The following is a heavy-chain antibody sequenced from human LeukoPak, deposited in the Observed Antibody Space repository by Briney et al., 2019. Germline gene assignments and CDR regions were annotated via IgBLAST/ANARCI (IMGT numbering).Heavy chain of an antibody. CDR3: TTRRQDGC. J-gene: IGHJ4*02. CDR2: IKSKIDGGTI. D-gene: IGHD6-25*01. V-gene: IGHV3-15*01. CDR1: GFTLSDAW. Sequence: GGSPRLSCVASGFTLSDAWMSWVRQTPGKGLEWVGRIKSKIDGGTIDYGAPVKGRFTISRDDSRNTLYLQMNSLKTEDTAVYYCTTRRQDGCWGQGTLVTVS.